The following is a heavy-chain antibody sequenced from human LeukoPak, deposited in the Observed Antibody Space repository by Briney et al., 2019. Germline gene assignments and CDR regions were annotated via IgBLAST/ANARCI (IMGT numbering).Heavy chain of an antibody. D-gene: IGHD3-10*01. CDR2: IYTSGST. V-gene: IGHV4-4*07. J-gene: IGHJ4*02. CDR3: ARTSTYYYASGMPPKVIYFDY. CDR1: GGSISSYY. Sequence: SETLSLTCTVSGGSISSYYWSWIRQPAGKGLEWIGRIYTSGSTNYNPSLKSRVTMSVDTSKNQFSLKLSSVTAADTAVYYCARTSTYYYASGMPPKVIYFDYWGQGTLVTVSS.